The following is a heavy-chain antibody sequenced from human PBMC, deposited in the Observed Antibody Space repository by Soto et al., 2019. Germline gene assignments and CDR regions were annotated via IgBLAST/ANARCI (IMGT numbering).Heavy chain of an antibody. D-gene: IGHD6-6*01. CDR3: ARDPRRAIAARPGVPNYYYYGMDV. Sequence: SETLSLTCTVSGGSISSSSYYWGWIRQPPGKGLEWIGSIYYSGSTYYNPSLKSRVTISVDTSKNQFSLKLSSVTAADTAVYYCARDPRRAIAARPGVPNYYYYGMDVWGQGTTVTVSS. CDR2: IYYSGST. J-gene: IGHJ6*02. V-gene: IGHV4-39*02. CDR1: GGSISSSSYY.